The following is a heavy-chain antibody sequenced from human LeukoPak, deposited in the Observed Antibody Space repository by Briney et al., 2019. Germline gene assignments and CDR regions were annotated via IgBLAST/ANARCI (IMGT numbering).Heavy chain of an antibody. V-gene: IGHV1-69*06. D-gene: IGHD4-17*01. CDR3: ARDSKRIVYGDYESGFDS. J-gene: IGHJ5*01. Sequence: ASVKVSCKASGGTFSSYAISWVRQAPGQGLEWMGGIIPIFGTANYAQKFQGRVTITADKSTSTAYMELSSLRSEDTAVYYCARDSKRIVYGDYESGFDSWGQGTLVTVSS. CDR1: GGTFSSYA. CDR2: IIPIFGTA.